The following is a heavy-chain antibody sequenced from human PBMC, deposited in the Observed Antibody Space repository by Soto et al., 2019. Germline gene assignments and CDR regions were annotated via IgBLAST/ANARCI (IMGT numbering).Heavy chain of an antibody. CDR2: TRNKANSYTT. J-gene: IGHJ6*02. D-gene: IGHD2-15*01. V-gene: IGHV3-72*01. Sequence: EVQLVESGGGLVQPGGSLRLSCAASGFIFRDHYMDWVRQAPGKGLEWVGRTRNKANSYTTEYAASVKGRFTVSRDDSKNSLYLQMNSLKTEDTAVYYCTSAVAATRPSGLDVWGQGTTVTVSS. CDR3: TSAVAATRPSGLDV. CDR1: GFIFRDHY.